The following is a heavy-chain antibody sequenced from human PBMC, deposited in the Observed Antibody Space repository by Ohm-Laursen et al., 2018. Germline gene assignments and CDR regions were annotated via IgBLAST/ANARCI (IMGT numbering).Heavy chain of an antibody. V-gene: IGHV3-9*01. CDR1: GFTFDDYA. Sequence: SLRLSCTASGFTFDDYAMHWVRQAPGKGLEWVSGISWNSGSIGYAESVKGRFIISRDNAKNSLYLQMNSLRAEDTALYHCARGGTMSGSYLGYWGQGTLVTVSS. CDR3: ARGGTMSGSYLGY. D-gene: IGHD1-26*01. J-gene: IGHJ4*02. CDR2: ISWNSGSI.